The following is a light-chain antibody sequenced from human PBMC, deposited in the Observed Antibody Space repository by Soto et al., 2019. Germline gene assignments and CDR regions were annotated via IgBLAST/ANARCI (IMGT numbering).Light chain of an antibody. CDR3: QQRINWPLT. J-gene: IGKJ4*01. V-gene: IGKV3-11*01. CDR2: DAS. CDR1: QSVSSY. Sequence: EIVLTQSPATLSLSPGERATHSCRASQSVSSYLAWYQQKPGQAPRLLIYDASNRATGIPARFSGSGSGTDFTLTISSLEPEDFAVYYCQQRINWPLTFGGGTKVDIK.